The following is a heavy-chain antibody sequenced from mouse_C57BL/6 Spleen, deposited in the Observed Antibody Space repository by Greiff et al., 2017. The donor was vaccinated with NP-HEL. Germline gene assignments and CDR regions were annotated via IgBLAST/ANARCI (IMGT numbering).Heavy chain of an antibody. CDR2: IYPGDGDT. Sequence: VQLQQSGPELVKPGASVKISCKASGYAFSSSWMNWVKQRPGQGLEWIGRIYPGDGDTNYNGKFKGKATLTADKSSSTAYMQLSSLTSEDSAVYYCGRRSQCSKPYYDAMDYWGQGTSVTVSS. D-gene: IGHD1-1*01. J-gene: IGHJ4*01. CDR1: GYAFSSSW. V-gene: IGHV1-82*01. CDR3: GRRSQCSKPYYDAMDY.